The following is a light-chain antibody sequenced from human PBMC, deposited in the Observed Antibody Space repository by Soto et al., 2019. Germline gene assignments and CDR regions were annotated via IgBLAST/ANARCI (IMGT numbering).Light chain of an antibody. CDR2: GAS. V-gene: IGKV3-15*01. Sequence: EIVMTQSPATLSVSPGERATLSCMASHSVSSNLAWYQQKPGQAPRLLIYGASTRATGIPARFSGSGSGTEFTLTISSLQYEDFAVYYCQQYNNWPQTFGPGTKVDIK. CDR3: QQYNNWPQT. CDR1: HSVSSN. J-gene: IGKJ1*01.